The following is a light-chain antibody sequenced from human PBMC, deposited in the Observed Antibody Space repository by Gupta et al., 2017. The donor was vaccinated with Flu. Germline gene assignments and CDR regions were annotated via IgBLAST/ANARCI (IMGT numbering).Light chain of an antibody. J-gene: IGKJ5*01. V-gene: IGKV3-11*01. Sequence: ERATLSCRASQSVNTYLDWYQQKPGQAPRLLIYDASNRATGIPARFSGSGSGTDFTLTISSLEPEDFAVYYCQQRSNWPPITFGQGTRLEIK. CDR1: QSVNTY. CDR3: QQRSNWPPIT. CDR2: DAS.